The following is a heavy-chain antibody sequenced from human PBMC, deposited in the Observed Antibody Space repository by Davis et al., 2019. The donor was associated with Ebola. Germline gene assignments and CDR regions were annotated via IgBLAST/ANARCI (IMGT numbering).Heavy chain of an antibody. D-gene: IGHD5-12*01. CDR1: GYTFTNYY. J-gene: IGHJ3*02. Sequence: SVTVSCRASGYTFTNYYMHWVRQAPGHGLEWQGMIHPNAGRPIYAQKFQGRVTVTRDTSTTTVYMDLSRLRSEDTALYYCTTPGGQDSGYDVFDIWGQGTMVTVSS. CDR3: TTPGGQDSGYDVFDI. CDR2: IHPNAGRP. V-gene: IGHV1-46*03.